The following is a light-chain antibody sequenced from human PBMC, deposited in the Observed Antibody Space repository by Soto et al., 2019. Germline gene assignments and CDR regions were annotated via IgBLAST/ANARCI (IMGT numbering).Light chain of an antibody. CDR3: QQSYSPLMYT. CDR2: AAS. J-gene: IGKJ2*01. CDR1: QSISSY. V-gene: IGKV1-39*01. Sequence: DIQMTQSPSSLSASVGDRVTITCRASQSISSYLNWYQQKPGKAPKLLIHAASTLQSGVPSRFSGSGSGTDFTLTISRLQPEDFAIYYCQQSYSPLMYTFGQGTKLDIK.